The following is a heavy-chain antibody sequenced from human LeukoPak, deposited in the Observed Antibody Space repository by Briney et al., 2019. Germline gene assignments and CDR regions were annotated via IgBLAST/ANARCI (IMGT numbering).Heavy chain of an antibody. V-gene: IGHV3-30*19. D-gene: IGHD3-3*01. Sequence: PGGSLRLSCAASGFTFSSYGMHWVRQAPGKGLEWVAVISYDGSNKYYADSVKGRFTISRDNSKNTLYLQMNSLRAEDTAVYYCARSPVTTQFDYWGQGTLVTVSS. J-gene: IGHJ4*02. CDR1: GFTFSSYG. CDR3: ARSPVTTQFDY. CDR2: ISYDGSNK.